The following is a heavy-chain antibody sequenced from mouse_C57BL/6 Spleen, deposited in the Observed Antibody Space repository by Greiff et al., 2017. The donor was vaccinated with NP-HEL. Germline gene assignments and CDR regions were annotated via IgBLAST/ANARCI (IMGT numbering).Heavy chain of an antibody. V-gene: IGHV3-6*01. CDR1: GYSITSGYY. Sequence: EVKLQESGPGLVKPSQSLSLTCSVTGYSITSGYYWNWIRQFPGNKLEWMGYISYDGSNNYNPSLKNRISITRDTSKNQFFLKLNSVTTEDTATYYCARERVYYGSSFFFDYWGQSTTLTVSS. J-gene: IGHJ2*01. CDR3: ARERVYYGSSFFFDY. D-gene: IGHD1-1*01. CDR2: ISYDGSN.